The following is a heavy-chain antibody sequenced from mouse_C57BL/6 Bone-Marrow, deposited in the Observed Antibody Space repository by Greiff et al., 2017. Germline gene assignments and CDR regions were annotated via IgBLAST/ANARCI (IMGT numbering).Heavy chain of an antibody. D-gene: IGHD1-1*01. J-gene: IGHJ2*01. CDR1: GYTFTNYW. CDR3: ARSDYYGSSWDY. CDR2: IYPGGGYT. V-gene: IGHV1-63*01. Sequence: QVQLQQSGAELVRPGTSVKMSCKASGYTFTNYWIGWAKQRPGHGLEWIGDIYPGGGYTNYNEKFKGKNTLTADKSSSTAYMQFSSLTSEDSAIYYCARSDYYGSSWDYWGQGTTLTVSS.